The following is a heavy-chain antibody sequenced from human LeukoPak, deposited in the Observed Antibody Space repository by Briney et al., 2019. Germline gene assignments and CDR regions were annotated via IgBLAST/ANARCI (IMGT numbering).Heavy chain of an antibody. CDR2: INHSGST. J-gene: IGHJ4*02. CDR1: GGSISSSSYF. CDR3: ARVGASSWYYFDY. V-gene: IGHV4-39*07. D-gene: IGHD6-13*01. Sequence: PSETLSLTCTVSGGSISSSSYFWSWIRQPPGKGLEWIGEINHSGSTNYNPSLKSRVTISVDTSKNQFSLKLSSVTAADTAVYYCARVGASSWYYFDYWGQGTLVTVSS.